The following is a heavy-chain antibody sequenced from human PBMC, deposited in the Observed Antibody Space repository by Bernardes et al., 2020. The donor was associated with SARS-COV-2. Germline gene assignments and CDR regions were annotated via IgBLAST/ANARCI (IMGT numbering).Heavy chain of an antibody. Sequence: SETLSLTCTVSGGSINRGEYFWAWIRQSPGKGLEWIGSVSYTGSTYYNPSATSRVTISVDSSKNQFSLKVTSVTAANSAVYYCARQQRLITAVREFLVALDVWGQGTTVTVSS. J-gene: IGHJ6*02. CDR3: ARQQRLITAVREFLVALDV. D-gene: IGHD3-10*01. V-gene: IGHV4-39*01. CDR2: VSYTGST. CDR1: GGSINRGEYF.